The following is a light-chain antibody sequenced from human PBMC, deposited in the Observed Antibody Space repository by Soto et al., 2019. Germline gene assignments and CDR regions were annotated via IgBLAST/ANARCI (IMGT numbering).Light chain of an antibody. CDR3: AAWDDSLSVF. CDR1: NSNIGYNY. CDR2: NDD. Sequence: QSVLTQPPSASGTPGQRVTISCSGSNSNIGYNYVCWYQQFPGTAPKLLIYNDDQRPSGVPDRFSGSKSGTSASLVISGLRSEDEADYYCAAWDDSLSVFFGGGTKLTVL. V-gene: IGLV1-47*02. J-gene: IGLJ2*01.